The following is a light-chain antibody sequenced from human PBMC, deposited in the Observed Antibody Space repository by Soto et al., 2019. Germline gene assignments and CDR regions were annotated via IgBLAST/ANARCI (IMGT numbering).Light chain of an antibody. J-gene: IGLJ3*02. CDR3: SSPASTSTLM. CDR2: DVN. Sequence: QSVLTQPASVSGSPGQSITISCTGTSSDVGGYNSVSWYQQHAGKAPKVIIYDVNNRPSGVSNRFSGSKSGNTASLTISGLQADDEADYYCSSPASTSTLMFGGGTKLTVL. CDR1: SSDVGGYNS. V-gene: IGLV2-14*03.